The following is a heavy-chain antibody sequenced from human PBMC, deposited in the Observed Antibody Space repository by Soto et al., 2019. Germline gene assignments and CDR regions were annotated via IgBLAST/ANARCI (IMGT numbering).Heavy chain of an antibody. D-gene: IGHD6-6*01. CDR3: ASDLVRYRSSPDRLTYGMDV. J-gene: IGHJ6*02. Sequence: QVQLVQSGAEVQKPGSSVKVSCKASGGTFSSYAISWVRQAPGQGLEWMGGIIPIVGTANYAQKFQGRVTITADESTSTAYMELSSLRSEDTAVYYCASDLVRYRSSPDRLTYGMDVWGQGTTVTVSS. CDR1: GGTFSSYA. CDR2: IIPIVGTA. V-gene: IGHV1-69*01.